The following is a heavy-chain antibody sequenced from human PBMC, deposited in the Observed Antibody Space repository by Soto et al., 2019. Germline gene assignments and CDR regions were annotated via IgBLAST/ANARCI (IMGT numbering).Heavy chain of an antibody. CDR1: GFAFNNYG. CDR2: ISKSDYT. V-gene: IGHV3-21*01. D-gene: IGHD2-2*01. CDR3: AREDSIIIPAVSDF. J-gene: IGHJ4*02. Sequence: GGSLRLSCTVSGFAFNNYGINWVRQAPGKGLEWVSSISKSDYTYYSDSVKGRFTISRDNAKNSVSLQMNTLRVEDTAVYYCAREDSIIIPAVSDFWGQGTLVTVSA.